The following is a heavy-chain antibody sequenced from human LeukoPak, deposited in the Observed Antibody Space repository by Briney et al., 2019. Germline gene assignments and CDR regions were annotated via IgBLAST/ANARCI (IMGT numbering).Heavy chain of an antibody. J-gene: IGHJ5*02. CDR3: ARERIAVAAWFDP. Sequence: GASVKVSCKASGYTFTNYYMHWVRQAPGQGLEWMGIINPSGGSASYAQKFQGRVTMTRDMSTSTVYMELSSLRSEDTAVYYCARERIAVAAWFDPWGQGTLVTVSS. CDR1: GYTFTNYY. D-gene: IGHD6-19*01. CDR2: INPSGGSA. V-gene: IGHV1-46*01.